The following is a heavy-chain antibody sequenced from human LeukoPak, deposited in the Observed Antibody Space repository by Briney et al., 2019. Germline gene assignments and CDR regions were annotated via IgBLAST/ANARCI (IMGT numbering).Heavy chain of an antibody. V-gene: IGHV3-11*04. J-gene: IGHJ5*02. CDR1: GFTFSDYY. Sequence: GGSLRLSCAASGFTFSDYYMSWIHQAPGKGLEWVSYISSSGSTIYYADSVKGRFTISRDNAKNSLYLQMSSLRAEDTAVYYCARDLGYYDGSGYQAWGQGTLVTVSS. CDR2: ISSSGSTI. CDR3: ARDLGYYDGSGYQA. D-gene: IGHD3-22*01.